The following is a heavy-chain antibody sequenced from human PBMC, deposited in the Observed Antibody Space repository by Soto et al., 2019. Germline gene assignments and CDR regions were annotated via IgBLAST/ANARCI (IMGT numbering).Heavy chain of an antibody. CDR2: FAPEDGER. J-gene: IGHJ5*02. V-gene: IGHV1-24*01. D-gene: IGHD6-6*01. CDR3: ATDRSGQLGP. CDR1: GDTLTELS. Sequence: QVQLVQSGAEVKKPGASVKVSCKVPGDTLTELSINWVRQAPGKGLEWMGRFAPEDGERVYAQKFQGRFTMTEDTSTDTAYIELSSLKSEDTAVYYCATDRSGQLGPWGQGTLVTVSS.